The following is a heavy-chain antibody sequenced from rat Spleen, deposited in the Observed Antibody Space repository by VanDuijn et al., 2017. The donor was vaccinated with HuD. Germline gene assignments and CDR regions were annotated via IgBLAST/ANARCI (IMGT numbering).Heavy chain of an antibody. CDR1: GFSITSNY. D-gene: IGHD4-3*01. CDR2: ISYSGST. V-gene: IGHV3-1*01. J-gene: IGHJ3*01. Sequence: EVQLQESGPGLVKPSQSLSLTCSVTGFSITSNYWAWIRKFPGNKMEWMGYISYSGSTSYNPSLKSRFSITRNTSKNQFFLQLNSVTTEDTATYFCGTGGTYNSGYEIWFAYWGQGTLVTVSS. CDR3: GTGGTYNSGYEIWFAY.